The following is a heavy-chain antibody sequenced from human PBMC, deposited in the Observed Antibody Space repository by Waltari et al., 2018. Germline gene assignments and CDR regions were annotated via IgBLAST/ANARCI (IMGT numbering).Heavy chain of an antibody. Sequence: QVTLRESGPALVKPTQTLTLTCTFSGFSLSTSGMCVSWIRQPPGKALEWLARIDWDDDKYYSTSLKTRLTISKDTSKNQVVLTMTNMDPVDTATYYCARIRQPYYDILTGDYKHYYYGMDVWGQGTTVTVS. CDR3: ARIRQPYYDILTGDYKHYYYGMDV. CDR1: GFSLSTSGMC. CDR2: IDWDDDK. V-gene: IGHV2-70*15. D-gene: IGHD3-9*01. J-gene: IGHJ6*02.